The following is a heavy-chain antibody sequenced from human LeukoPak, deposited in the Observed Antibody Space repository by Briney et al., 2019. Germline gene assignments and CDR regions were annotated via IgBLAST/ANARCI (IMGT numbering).Heavy chain of an antibody. CDR1: GFTFSSYP. CDR2: VSGSGGST. Sequence: GGSLRLSCAAAGFTFSSYPVSWVRRAPGKGLEWVSTVSGSGGSTFYADSVKGRFTISRDNSKNTLYLQMNSLRAADTAVYYCARADRGYSYGNFDFWGQGTLVTVTS. V-gene: IGHV3-23*01. CDR3: ARADRGYSYGNFDF. J-gene: IGHJ4*02. D-gene: IGHD5-18*01.